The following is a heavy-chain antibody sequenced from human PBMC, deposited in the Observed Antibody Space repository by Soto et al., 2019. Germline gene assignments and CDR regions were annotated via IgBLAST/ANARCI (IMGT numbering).Heavy chain of an antibody. J-gene: IGHJ4*02. CDR1: GFTFSSYA. V-gene: IGHV3-23*01. Sequence: GGSLRLSCAASGFTFSSYAMSWVRQAPGKGLEWVSAISGSGGSTYYADSVKGRFTISRDNSKNTLYLQMNSLRAEDTAVYYCAKPSSSSRKIYYFDYWGQGTLVTVSS. CDR2: ISGSGGST. CDR3: AKPSSSSRKIYYFDY. D-gene: IGHD6-6*01.